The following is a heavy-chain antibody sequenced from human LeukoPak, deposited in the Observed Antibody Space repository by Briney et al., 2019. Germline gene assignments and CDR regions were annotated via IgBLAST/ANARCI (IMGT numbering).Heavy chain of an antibody. V-gene: IGHV1-69*04. CDR3: ARGPSDDYGDYVSWFDP. CDR1: GGTFSSYA. D-gene: IGHD4-17*01. CDR2: IIPILGIA. Sequence: GASVKVSCKASGGTFSSYAISWVRQAPGQGLEWMGRIIPILGIANYAQKFQGRVTITADKSTSTAYMELSSLRSEDTAVYYCARGPSDDYGDYVSWFDPWGQGTLVTVSS. J-gene: IGHJ5*02.